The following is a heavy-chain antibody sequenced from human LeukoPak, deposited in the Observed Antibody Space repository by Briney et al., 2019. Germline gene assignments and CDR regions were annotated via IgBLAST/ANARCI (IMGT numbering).Heavy chain of an antibody. V-gene: IGHV3-9*01. CDR3: AKEQWLKAFDY. CDR2: ISWNSGSI. Sequence: GGSLRLSCAASGFTFDDYGMSWVRQAPGKGLEWVSGISWNSGSIGYADSVKGRFTISRDNAKNSLYLQMNSLRAEDTALYYCAKEQWLKAFDYWGQGTLVTVSS. D-gene: IGHD6-19*01. J-gene: IGHJ4*02. CDR1: GFTFDDYG.